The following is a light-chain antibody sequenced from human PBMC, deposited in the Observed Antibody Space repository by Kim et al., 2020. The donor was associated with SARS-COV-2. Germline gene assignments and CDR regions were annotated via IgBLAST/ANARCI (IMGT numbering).Light chain of an antibody. CDR1: KLGDKY. Sequence: PGPTATSTCSGDKLGDKYVSWYQQEPGQSPLLIIYQDNKRPSGIPERFSGSNSGNTATLTISETQAMDEADYYCQAWDSSTYVFGTGTKVTVL. CDR3: QAWDSSTYV. V-gene: IGLV3-1*01. CDR2: QDN. J-gene: IGLJ1*01.